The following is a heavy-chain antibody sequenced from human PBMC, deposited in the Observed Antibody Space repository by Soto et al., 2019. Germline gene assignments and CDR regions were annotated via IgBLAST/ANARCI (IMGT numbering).Heavy chain of an antibody. V-gene: IGHV4-31*03. J-gene: IGHJ6*03. Sequence: SETLSLTCTVSGGSISSGGYYWSWIRQHPGKGLEWIGYIYYSGSTYYNPSLKSRVTISVDTSKNQFSLKLSSVTAADTAVYYCARGPTHDYYYYYMDVWGKGTTVTVSS. CDR1: GGSISSGGYY. CDR3: ARGPTHDYYYYYMDV. CDR2: IYYSGST.